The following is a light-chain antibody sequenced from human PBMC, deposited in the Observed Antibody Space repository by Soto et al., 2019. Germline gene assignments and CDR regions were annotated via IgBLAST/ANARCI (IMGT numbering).Light chain of an antibody. J-gene: IGLJ3*02. CDR2: DVS. V-gene: IGLV2-11*01. CDR1: SSDVGGYNY. Sequence: QSVLTQPRSVSGSPGQSVTISCTGTSSDVGGYNYVSWYQQHPGKAPKLMIYDVSKRPSGVPDRFSGSKSGNTASLTISGLQAEDEADYYCCSYAGSSTFWVFGGGTKLTVL. CDR3: CSYAGSSTFWV.